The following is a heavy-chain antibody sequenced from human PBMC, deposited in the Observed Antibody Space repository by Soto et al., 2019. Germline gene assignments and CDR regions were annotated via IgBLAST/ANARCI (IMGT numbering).Heavy chain of an antibody. Sequence: QVQLVQSGGEVKKPGASVKVSCKTSGYSFTTYGISWVRQAPGQGLEWMGWISGYNGNTHYAQKFQGRVSMTTDTSKSTAYRDLRSLRSDDTAVYYCAREGPAPYYYYGMDVWGQGTTVTVSS. CDR3: AREGPAPYYYYGMDV. V-gene: IGHV1-18*01. CDR1: GYSFTTYG. J-gene: IGHJ6*02. CDR2: ISGYNGNT.